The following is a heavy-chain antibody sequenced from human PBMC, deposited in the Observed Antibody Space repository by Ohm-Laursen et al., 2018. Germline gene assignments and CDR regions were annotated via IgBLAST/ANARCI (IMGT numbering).Heavy chain of an antibody. CDR3: AKGRIAAAGRDY. CDR2: ISSSGTM. D-gene: IGHD6-13*01. V-gene: IGHV3-23*01. CDR1: GFSFHNYA. J-gene: IGHJ4*02. Sequence: GSLRLSCTASGFSFHNYAMSWVRQAPGKGLEWVSSISSSGTMYADSVRGRFTISRDTSKNTLYLQMNSLRAEDTAVYYCAKGRIAAAGRDYWGQGTLVTVSS.